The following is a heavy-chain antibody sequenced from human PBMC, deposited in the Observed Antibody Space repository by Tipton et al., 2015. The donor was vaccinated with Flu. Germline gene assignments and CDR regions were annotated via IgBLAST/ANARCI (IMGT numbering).Heavy chain of an antibody. CDR1: GGSIRSSSYY. Sequence: TLSLACTVSGGSIRSSSYYWGWIRQPPGKGPEWIGSMLYGGSTYYNPSLESRVTISLDTSKNQYSLKLSSVTAADTAVYYCARDDSDFNDYWGPGTLVTVSS. CDR2: MLYGGST. V-gene: IGHV4-39*07. D-gene: IGHD3-22*01. J-gene: IGHJ4*02. CDR3: ARDDSDFNDY.